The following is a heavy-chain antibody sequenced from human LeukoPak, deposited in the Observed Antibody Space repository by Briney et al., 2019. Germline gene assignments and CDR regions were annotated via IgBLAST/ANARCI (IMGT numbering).Heavy chain of an antibody. CDR2: ISYEGSNK. D-gene: IGHD5-12*01. CDR3: AKSVVATRYLVDY. Sequence: GPSLRLSCAAAGPTFSSYGTHCVRHAPGKGREWVAVISYEGSNKNYADSVKGRFTISRDNSKNTLYLQMNSLRAEDTAVYYCAKSVVATRYLVDYWGQGTLVTVSS. J-gene: IGHJ4*02. CDR1: GPTFSSYG. V-gene: IGHV3-30*18.